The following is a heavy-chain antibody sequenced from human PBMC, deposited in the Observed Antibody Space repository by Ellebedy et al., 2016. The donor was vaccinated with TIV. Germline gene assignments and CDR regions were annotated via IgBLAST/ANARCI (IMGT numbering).Heavy chain of an antibody. CDR1: GFTFSQYW. V-gene: IGHV3-15*07. Sequence: GESLKISCAASGFTFSQYWMNWVRQAPGKGLEWVGRIKSKTDGGTTDYAAPVKGRFTISRDDSKNTLYLQMNSLKTEDTAVYYCTTGDFWSGLLWGQGTLVTVSS. D-gene: IGHD3-3*01. J-gene: IGHJ4*02. CDR3: TTGDFWSGLL. CDR2: IKSKTDGGTT.